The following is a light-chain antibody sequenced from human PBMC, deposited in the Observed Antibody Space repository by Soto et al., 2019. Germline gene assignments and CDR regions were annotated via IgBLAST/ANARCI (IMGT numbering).Light chain of an antibody. CDR1: SSDVGGYNY. J-gene: IGLJ2*01. CDR2: EVN. V-gene: IGLV2-8*01. CDR3: SSYAGRNNFVV. Sequence: QSALTQPASVSGSPGQSITISCTGTSSDVGGYNYVSWYQQHPGKAPKLLIYEVNKRPSGVPGRFSGSKSDNTASLTVSGLQGDDEADYYCSSYAGRNNFVVFGGGTQLTVL.